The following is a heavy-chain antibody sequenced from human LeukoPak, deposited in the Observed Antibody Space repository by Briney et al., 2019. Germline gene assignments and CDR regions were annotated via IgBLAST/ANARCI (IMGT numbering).Heavy chain of an antibody. CDR3: ARDFFDSSGSFDP. CDR2: IYYTGST. V-gene: IGHV4-59*01. CDR1: GASINSYY. Sequence: LETLSLTCTVSGASINSYYWGWIRQPPGRGLEWIGYIYYTGSTNYNPSLKSRVTISVDTSKNQFSLRLTSVTAADTAVYYCARDFFDSSGSFDPWGQGALVSVSS. D-gene: IGHD3-22*01. J-gene: IGHJ5*02.